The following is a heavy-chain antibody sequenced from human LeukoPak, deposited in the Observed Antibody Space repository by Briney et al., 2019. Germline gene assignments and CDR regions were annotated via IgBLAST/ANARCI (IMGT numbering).Heavy chain of an antibody. D-gene: IGHD3-10*01. CDR3: ARGGYTMVRGAPIDALDI. Sequence: ASVKVSCKASGYTFTSYYMHWVRQAPGQGLEWMGIINPSGGSTSYAQKFQGRVTMTRDTSTSTVYMELSSLRSEDTAVYYCARGGYTMVRGAPIDALDIWGQGTMVTVSS. V-gene: IGHV1-46*01. CDR1: GYTFTSYY. J-gene: IGHJ3*02. CDR2: INPSGGST.